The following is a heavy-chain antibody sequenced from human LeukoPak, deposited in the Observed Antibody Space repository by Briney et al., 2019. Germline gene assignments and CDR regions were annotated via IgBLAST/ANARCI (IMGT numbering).Heavy chain of an antibody. D-gene: IGHD5-18*01. CDR1: GDSISSRDYY. Sequence: PSQTLSFTCTVSGDSISSRDYYWSWIRQPPGKGLEWIGYIYYSGTTYYNPSLKSRLIISVDTSKNQFSLKLSSVTAADTAVYYCARVFRGYRALYFGYWGQGTLVTVSS. J-gene: IGHJ4*02. CDR2: IYYSGTT. V-gene: IGHV4-30-4*01. CDR3: ARVFRGYRALYFGY.